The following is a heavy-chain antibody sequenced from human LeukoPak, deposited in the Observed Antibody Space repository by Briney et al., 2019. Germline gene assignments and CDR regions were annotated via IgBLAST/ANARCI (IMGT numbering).Heavy chain of an antibody. J-gene: IGHJ4*02. Sequence: SETLSLTCTVSGGSISSSTYYWGWIRQPPGKGLEWIGSIYYSGTTYDNPSLKSRVTLSVDTSKNQFSLKLSSVTAADTAVFYCGLVYYGSGSYYGTPPGGDYWGQGTLVTVSS. CDR3: GLVYYGSGSYYGTPPGGDY. V-gene: IGHV4-39*01. D-gene: IGHD3-10*01. CDR2: IYYSGTT. CDR1: GGSISSSTYY.